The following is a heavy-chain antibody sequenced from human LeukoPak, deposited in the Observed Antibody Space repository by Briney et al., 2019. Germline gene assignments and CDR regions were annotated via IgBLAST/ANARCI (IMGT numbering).Heavy chain of an antibody. CDR3: TRGHPGKLDY. V-gene: IGHV3-74*01. CDR2: VNSDGSST. Sequence: PGGSLRLSCAASGFTFSNYMIAWVRQAPGKGLVWVSTVNSDGSSTAYADSVKGRFTISRDNAENTVFLQLHSLRAEDTAVYYCTRGHPGKLDYWGQGTLVTVS. CDR1: GFTFSNYM. D-gene: IGHD3-10*01. J-gene: IGHJ4*02.